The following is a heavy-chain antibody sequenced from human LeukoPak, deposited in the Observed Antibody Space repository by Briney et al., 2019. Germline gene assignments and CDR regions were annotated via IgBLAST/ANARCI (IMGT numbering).Heavy chain of an antibody. CDR2: ISPSGDST. D-gene: IGHD3-10*01. CDR3: ARGLYYGSGQYYFDY. CDR1: GFTFSSSY. J-gene: IGHJ4*02. Sequence: PGGSLRLSCAPSGFTFSSSYMHWVRQAPGKGLEYVSAISPSGDSTYYTNSVKGRFTISRDNSKNTLFLQMGSLTAEDMAVYYCARGLYYGSGQYYFDYWGQGTLVTVSS. V-gene: IGHV3-64*01.